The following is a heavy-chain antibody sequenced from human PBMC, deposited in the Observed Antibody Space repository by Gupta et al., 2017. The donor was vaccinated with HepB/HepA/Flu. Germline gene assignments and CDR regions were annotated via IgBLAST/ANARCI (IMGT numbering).Heavy chain of an antibody. CDR1: GGSISSRSYY. Sequence: QLQLQESGPGLAKPSETLSLTCTVSGGSISSRSYYWRWIRQPPAKGLEWIGSIYFSGSTIYNPSIKGRDTISVDTSKNQYSLKLSSVTAADTAVYYCARGSITIFGVVAKRGNWFDPWGQGTLVTVSS. CDR3: ARGSITIFGVVAKRGNWFDP. V-gene: IGHV4-39*01. D-gene: IGHD3-3*01. CDR2: IYFSGST. J-gene: IGHJ5*02.